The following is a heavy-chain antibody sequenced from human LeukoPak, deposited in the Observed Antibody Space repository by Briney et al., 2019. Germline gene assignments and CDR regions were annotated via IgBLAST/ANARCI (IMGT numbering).Heavy chain of an antibody. V-gene: IGHV4-34*01. J-gene: IGHJ4*02. CDR2: INHSGST. CDR1: GGSFSGYY. CDR3: ARAYYDILTGPHGEYYFDY. D-gene: IGHD3-9*01. Sequence: SETLSLTCAVYGGSFSGYYWSWIRQPPGKGLEGRGEINHSGSTNYNPSLKSRVTISVDTSKNQFSLKLSSVTAADTAVYYCARAYYDILTGPHGEYYFDYWGQGTLVTVSS.